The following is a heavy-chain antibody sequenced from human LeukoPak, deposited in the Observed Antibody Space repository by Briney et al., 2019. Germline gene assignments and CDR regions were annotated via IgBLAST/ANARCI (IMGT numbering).Heavy chain of an antibody. J-gene: IGHJ4*02. D-gene: IGHD4-17*01. Sequence: PGGSLRLSCAAPVFTFSTYGFHWVRQAPGKGLEWVAFISYDGSDDYYAASVKGRFTISRDNSKNTLYLQMNSLRPEDTAVYYCSKGRGDYDDFRLGYWGQGTLVTVSS. CDR2: ISYDGSDD. CDR3: SKGRGDYDDFRLGY. CDR1: VFTFSTYG. V-gene: IGHV3-30*02.